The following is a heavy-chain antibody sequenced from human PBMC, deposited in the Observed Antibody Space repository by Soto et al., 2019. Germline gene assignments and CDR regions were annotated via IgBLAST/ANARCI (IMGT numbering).Heavy chain of an antibody. CDR2: IDPSDSYT. CDR3: ARDAAPIAATRRFYYYGMEV. Sequence: GESLKISCKGSGYSFTSYWISCVRQMPGKGLEWMGRIDPSDSYTNYSPSFQGHVTISADKSISTAYLQWSSLKASDTAMYYWARDAAPIAATRRFYYYGMEVWGQGTTVTVSS. V-gene: IGHV5-10-1*01. J-gene: IGHJ6*02. D-gene: IGHD6-13*01. CDR1: GYSFTSYW.